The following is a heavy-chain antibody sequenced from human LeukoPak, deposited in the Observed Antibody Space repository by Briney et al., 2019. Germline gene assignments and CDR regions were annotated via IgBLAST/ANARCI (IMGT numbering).Heavy chain of an antibody. CDR3: ARRSYYYDSSGYPDYWFDP. Sequence: GASVKVSCKASGYTFTSYYMHWVRQAPGQGLEWMGIINPSGGSTSYAQKFQGRVTMTRDTSTSTAYMELSSLRSEDTAVYYCARRSYYYDSSGYPDYWFDPWGQGTLVTVSS. CDR1: GYTFTSYY. CDR2: INPSGGST. J-gene: IGHJ5*02. D-gene: IGHD3-22*01. V-gene: IGHV1-46*01.